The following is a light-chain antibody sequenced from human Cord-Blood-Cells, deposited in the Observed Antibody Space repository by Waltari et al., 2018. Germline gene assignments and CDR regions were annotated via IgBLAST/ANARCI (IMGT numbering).Light chain of an antibody. CDR1: QSVSSN. J-gene: IGKJ4*01. Sequence: EIVMTQSPVTLSLSPGERATPSCRASQSVSSNLAWYQQKPGQAPRLLIYGASTRATGIPARFSGSGSGTEFTLTISSLQSEDFAVYYCQQYNNWPLTFGGGTKVEIK. CDR2: GAS. CDR3: QQYNNWPLT. V-gene: IGKV3-15*01.